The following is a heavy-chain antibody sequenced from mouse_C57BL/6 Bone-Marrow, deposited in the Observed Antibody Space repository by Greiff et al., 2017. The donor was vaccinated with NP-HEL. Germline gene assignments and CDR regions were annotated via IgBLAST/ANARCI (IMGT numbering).Heavy chain of an antibody. J-gene: IGHJ4*01. CDR1: GFSLTSYG. CDR2: IWSGGST. V-gene: IGHV2-2*01. Sequence: QVQLQQSGPGLVQPSQSLSITCTVSGFSLTSYGVHWVRQSPGKGLEWLGVIWSGGSTVYNAAFISRLSISKDNSKSQVFFKMNSLQADDTAIYYCAYYSNPYYAMDYWGQGTSVTVSS. CDR3: AYYSNPYYAMDY. D-gene: IGHD2-5*01.